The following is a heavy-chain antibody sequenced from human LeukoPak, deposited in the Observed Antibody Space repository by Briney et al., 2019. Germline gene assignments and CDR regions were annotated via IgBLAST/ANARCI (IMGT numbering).Heavy chain of an antibody. V-gene: IGHV4-34*01. CDR2: INHSGST. Sequence: PSETLSLTCAVYGGSFSGYYWSWIRQPPGKGLEGIGEINHSGSTNYNPSLKSRVTISVDTSKNQFSLKLSSVTAADTAVYYCASRGYSYGLWGQGTLVTVSS. CDR1: GGSFSGYY. CDR3: ASRGYSYGL. J-gene: IGHJ4*02. D-gene: IGHD5-18*01.